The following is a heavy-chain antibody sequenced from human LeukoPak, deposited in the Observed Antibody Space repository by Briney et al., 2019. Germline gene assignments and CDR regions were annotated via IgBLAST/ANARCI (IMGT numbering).Heavy chain of an antibody. CDR2: ISSSSSTI. J-gene: IGHJ4*02. D-gene: IGHD2-21*02. CDR3: AKGGDSDFDF. CDR1: GFTFSSYS. Sequence: GGSLRLSCAASGFTFSSYSMNWVRQAPGKGLEWVSYISSSSSTIYYADSVKGRFTISRDNAKNSLYLQMNSLRAEDTAVYYCAKGGDSDFDFWGQGTLVTVSS. V-gene: IGHV3-48*04.